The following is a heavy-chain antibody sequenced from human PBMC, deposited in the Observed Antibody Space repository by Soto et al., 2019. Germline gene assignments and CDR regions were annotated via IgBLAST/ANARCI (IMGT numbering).Heavy chain of an antibody. CDR2: VFSNDEK. V-gene: IGHV2-26*01. D-gene: IGHD2-2*01. Sequence: SGPTLVNPTGTLTLTCTVSGLSLNNGRLGVSWIRHPPGKALEWLAHVFSNDEKSYSTSLKSRVNISKDNSRSQVVLTMTNVDPVDPRTYHCALIKDCSRTDCCLASFHXWGQVTLVNVCX. CDR1: GLSLNNGRLG. J-gene: IGHJ5*02. CDR3: ALIKDCSRTDCCLASFHX.